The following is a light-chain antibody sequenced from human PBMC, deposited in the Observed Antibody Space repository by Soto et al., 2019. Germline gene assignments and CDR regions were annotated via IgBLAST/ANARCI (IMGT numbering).Light chain of an antibody. CDR2: EVS. CDR1: SSDVGGYNY. J-gene: IGLJ3*02. Sequence: QSALTQPASVCGSPGQSSTISCTETSSDVGGYNYVSWYQQHPGKAPKLMIYEVSNRPSGVSNRFSGSKSGNTASLTISGLQAEDEADYYCRSYTSSSIPWVFGGGTKVTVL. CDR3: RSYTSSSIPWV. V-gene: IGLV2-14*01.